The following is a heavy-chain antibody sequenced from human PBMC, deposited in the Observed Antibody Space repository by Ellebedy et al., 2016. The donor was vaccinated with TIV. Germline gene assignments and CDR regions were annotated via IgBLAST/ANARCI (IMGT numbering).Heavy chain of an antibody. CDR1: GFTFSSYA. J-gene: IGHJ4*02. D-gene: IGHD6-19*01. V-gene: IGHV3-23*01. CDR2: ISGSGGST. CDR3: AKSPLAVAGPSCFDY. Sequence: GESLKISCAASGFTFSSYAMSWVRQDPGKGLEWVSAISGSGGSTYYADSVKGRFTISRDNSKNTLFLQMNSLRAEDTAVYYCAKSPLAVAGPSCFDYWGQGTLVTVSS.